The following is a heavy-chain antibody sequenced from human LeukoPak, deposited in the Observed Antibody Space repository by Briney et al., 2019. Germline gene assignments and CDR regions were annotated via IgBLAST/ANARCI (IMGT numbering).Heavy chain of an antibody. V-gene: IGHV4-59*01. CDR1: GGSISSYY. Sequence: SETLSLTCTVSGGSISSYYWSWIRQPPGKGLEWIGYIYYSGSTNYNPSLKSRVTISVDTSKNQFSLKLSSVTAADTAVYYCAREAYDSSGYGAFDIWGQGTLVTVSS. D-gene: IGHD3-22*01. CDR2: IYYSGST. CDR3: AREAYDSSGYGAFDI. J-gene: IGHJ4*02.